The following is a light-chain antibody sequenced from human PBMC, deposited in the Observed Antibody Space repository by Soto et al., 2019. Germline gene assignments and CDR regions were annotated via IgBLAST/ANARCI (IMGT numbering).Light chain of an antibody. CDR1: QSVSSN. CDR3: QPYYNWPRT. CDR2: DAS. J-gene: IGKJ1*01. V-gene: IGKV3-15*01. Sequence: EIVMTQSPATLSVSPGERATLSCRASQSVSSNLAWFQQKPGQAPRPLIYDASTRATGIPARFSGSGSGTEFTLTITSLQSEDFAVYYCQPYYNWPRTFGQGTKVDIK.